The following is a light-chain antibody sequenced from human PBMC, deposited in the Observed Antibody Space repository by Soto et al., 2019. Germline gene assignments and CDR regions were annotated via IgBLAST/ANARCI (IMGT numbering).Light chain of an antibody. CDR1: QSVSSSY. Sequence: EIVLTHSPGTLSLSPGERATLSCRASQSVSSSYLAWYQQKPGQAPRLVIYGASSRATGIPDRFSGSGSGTDFTLTISRLEPEDFAVYYCQQYGSSPPQTFGQGTKVDIK. J-gene: IGKJ1*01. CDR2: GAS. V-gene: IGKV3-20*01. CDR3: QQYGSSPPQT.